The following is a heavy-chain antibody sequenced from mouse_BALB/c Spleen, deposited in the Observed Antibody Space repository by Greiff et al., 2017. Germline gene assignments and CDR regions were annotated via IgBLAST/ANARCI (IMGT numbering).Heavy chain of an antibody. CDR3: ASTTATGDWFAY. CDR1: GDSITSGY. V-gene: IGHV3-8*02. CDR2: ISYSGST. Sequence: DVKLVESGPSLVKPSQTLSLTCSVTGDSITSGYWNWIRKFPGHKLEYMGYISYSGSTYYNPSLKSRISITRDTSKNQYYLQLNSVTTEDTATYYCASTTATGDWFAYWGQGTLVTVSA. J-gene: IGHJ3*01. D-gene: IGHD1-2*01.